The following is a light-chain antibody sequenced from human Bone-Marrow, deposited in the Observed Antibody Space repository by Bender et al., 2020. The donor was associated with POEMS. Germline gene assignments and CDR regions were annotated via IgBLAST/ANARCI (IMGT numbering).Light chain of an antibody. J-gene: IGLJ3*02. CDR1: SSDVGGYNY. Sequence: QSALTQPPSASGSPGQSVTISCTGTSSDVGGYNYVSWYQRHPDKAPKLIIYEVNYRPSGVSTRFSGSKSGPSASLTISGLQADDEADYYCSSYTFGGTLVFGGGTKVTVL. V-gene: IGLV2-14*01. CDR3: SSYTFGGTLV. CDR2: EVN.